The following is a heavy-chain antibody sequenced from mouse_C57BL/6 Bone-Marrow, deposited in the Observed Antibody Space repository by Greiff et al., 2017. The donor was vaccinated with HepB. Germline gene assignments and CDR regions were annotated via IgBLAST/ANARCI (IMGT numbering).Heavy chain of an antibody. CDR3: ARGDYDYDGRVVYFDY. CDR1: GYTFTSYW. D-gene: IGHD2-4*01. V-gene: IGHV1-64*01. CDR2: IHPNSGST. J-gene: IGHJ2*01. Sequence: QVQLQQPGAELVKPGASVKLSCKASGYTFTSYWMHWVKQRPGQGLEWIGMIHPNSGSTNYNEKFKSKATLTVDKSSSTAYMQLSSLTSEDSAVYYCARGDYDYDGRVVYFDYWGQGTTLTVSS.